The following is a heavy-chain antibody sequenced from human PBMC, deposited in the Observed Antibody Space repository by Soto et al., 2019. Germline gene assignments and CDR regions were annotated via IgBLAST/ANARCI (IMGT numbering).Heavy chain of an antibody. V-gene: IGHV1-8*01. Sequence: QVQLVQSGAEVKKPWASVKVSCKASGYTFTSYDINWVRQATGQGLEWVGWMKPNSGNTGYAQNFQGRVTMTRNTSINTAYMELSSLRSEDTAVDYCARGPPTRRGQQMDYWGQGTLVTVSS. D-gene: IGHD6-13*01. J-gene: IGHJ4*02. CDR3: ARGPPTRRGQQMDY. CDR1: GYTFTSYD. CDR2: MKPNSGNT.